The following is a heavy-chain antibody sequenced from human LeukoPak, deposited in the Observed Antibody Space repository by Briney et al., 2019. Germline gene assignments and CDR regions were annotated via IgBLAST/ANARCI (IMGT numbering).Heavy chain of an antibody. J-gene: IGHJ4*02. CDR1: VFTFSVHW. CDR2: IRPEGATT. Sequence: GGSLRLSCAASVFTFSVHWMSCVRQAPGKGLLWVSRIRPEGATTAYADSVKGSFTISRDNAKNTLFLQMNSLSAEETAVYYCARGLDGILFDYWGQGTLVTVSS. CDR3: ARGLDGILFDY. D-gene: IGHD3-9*01. V-gene: IGHV3-74*03.